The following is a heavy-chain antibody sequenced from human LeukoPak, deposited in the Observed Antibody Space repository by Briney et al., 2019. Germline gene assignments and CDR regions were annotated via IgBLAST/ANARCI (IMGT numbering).Heavy chain of an antibody. CDR2: ISGSGGST. CDR1: GFTFSSYA. D-gene: IGHD6-19*01. J-gene: IGHJ4*02. V-gene: IGHV3-23*01. CDR3: AKDGRYSSGSPFHY. Sequence: GGSLRLSCAASGFTFSSYAMSWVRQAPGRGLEWVSAISGSGGSTYYADSVKGRFTISRDNSKNTLYLQMNSLRAEDTAVYYCAKDGRYSSGSPFHYWGQGTLVTVSS.